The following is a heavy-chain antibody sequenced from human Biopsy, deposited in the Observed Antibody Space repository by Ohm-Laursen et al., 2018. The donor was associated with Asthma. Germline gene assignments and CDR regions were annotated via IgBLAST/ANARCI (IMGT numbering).Heavy chain of an antibody. Sequence: LSLTCAASGFTFGGYAMSWARQAPGKGLEWVAVISYDGTNKDYADSVKGRFTFSRDNSQNTLSLEMNSLRVEDTAVYYCARDLRSDNWNPWGMDVWGLGTTVTVAS. CDR2: ISYDGTNK. V-gene: IGHV3-30*03. CDR3: ARDLRSDNWNPWGMDV. CDR1: GFTFGGYA. J-gene: IGHJ6*02. D-gene: IGHD1-20*01.